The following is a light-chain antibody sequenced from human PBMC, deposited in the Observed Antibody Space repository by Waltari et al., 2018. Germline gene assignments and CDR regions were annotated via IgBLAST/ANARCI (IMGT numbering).Light chain of an antibody. V-gene: IGKV1-5*01. J-gene: IGKJ1*01. CDR2: DAS. CDR3: QQYNSYSA. Sequence: DIQMTQSPSTLSASVGDRGTTTCRASQSISSGLAWYQQKPGKAPKLLIYDASSLESGVPSRFSGSGSGTEFTLTISSLQPDDFATYYCQQYNSYSAFGQGTKVEIK. CDR1: QSISSG.